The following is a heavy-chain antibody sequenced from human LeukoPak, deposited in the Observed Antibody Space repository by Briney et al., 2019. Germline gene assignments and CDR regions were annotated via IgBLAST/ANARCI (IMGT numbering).Heavy chain of an antibody. CDR3: ASRPWDYSYFNY. J-gene: IGHJ4*02. CDR1: GGSISSSSYY. CDR2: IYYSGST. D-gene: IGHD4-11*01. Sequence: SETLSLTCTVSGGSISSSSYYSGWIRQPPGKGLEWTGSIYYSGSTYYNPSLKSRVTISVDTSKNQFSLKLSSVTAADTAVYYCASRPWDYSYFNYWGQGTLVTVSS. V-gene: IGHV4-39*01.